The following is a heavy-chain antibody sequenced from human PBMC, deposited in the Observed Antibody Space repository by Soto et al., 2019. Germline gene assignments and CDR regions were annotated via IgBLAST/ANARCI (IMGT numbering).Heavy chain of an antibody. Sequence: GGSLRLSCAASGFTFSSYSMNWVRQAPGKGLEWVSYISSSSSTIYYADSVKGRFTISRDNAKNSLYLQMNSLRAEDTAVYYCARDAPEPNYYYYMDVWGKGTTVTVSS. CDR3: ARDAPEPNYYYYMDV. J-gene: IGHJ6*03. V-gene: IGHV3-48*01. CDR2: ISSSSSTI. CDR1: GFTFSSYS.